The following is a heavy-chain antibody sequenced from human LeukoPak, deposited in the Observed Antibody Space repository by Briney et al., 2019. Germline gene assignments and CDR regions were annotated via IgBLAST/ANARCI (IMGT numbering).Heavy chain of an antibody. V-gene: IGHV3-66*01. CDR3: ARERRYAFDY. CDR1: GFTVSNSY. D-gene: IGHD3-9*01. CDR2: VYSGGET. J-gene: IGHJ4*02. Sequence: PGGSLRLSCAASGFTVSNSYMSWVRQAPGKGLEWVSVVYSGGETYHADSVKGRFTISRDNSKNTLYLQMNSLRAEDTAVYYCARERRYAFDYWGQGTLVTVSS.